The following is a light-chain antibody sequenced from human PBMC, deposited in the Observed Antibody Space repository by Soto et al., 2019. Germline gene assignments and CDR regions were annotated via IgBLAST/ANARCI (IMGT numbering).Light chain of an antibody. CDR1: QSVLYTSDNKNY. CDR3: QQYYLSSPCT. V-gene: IGKV4-1*01. J-gene: IGKJ2*02. CDR2: WAS. Sequence: DIVMTQSPESLAVSLGERVSINCKSSQSVLYTSDNKNYLAWYQQKPRQPPQLLISWASTREAGVPDRFSGSGSGTDFTLTISSLQAEDVAVYYCQQYYLSSPCTFGQGTKLELK.